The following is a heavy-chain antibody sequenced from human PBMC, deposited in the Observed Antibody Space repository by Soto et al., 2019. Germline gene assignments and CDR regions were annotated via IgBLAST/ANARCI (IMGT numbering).Heavy chain of an antibody. CDR3: ARDVPPLDY. J-gene: IGHJ4*02. CDR1: GGSISSYY. Sequence: KASETLSLTCTVSGGSISSYYWSWIRQPPGKGLEWIGYIYYSGSTNYNPSLKSRVTISVDTSKNQFSLKLSSVTAADTAVYYCARDVPPLDYWGQGTLVTVSS. D-gene: IGHD3-10*02. V-gene: IGHV4-59*01. CDR2: IYYSGST.